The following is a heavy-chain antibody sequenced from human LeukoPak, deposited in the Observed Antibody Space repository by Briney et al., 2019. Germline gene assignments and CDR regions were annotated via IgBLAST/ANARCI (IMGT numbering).Heavy chain of an antibody. J-gene: IGHJ4*02. CDR2: INPNSGGT. D-gene: IGHD3-3*01. Sequence: ASVKVSCKASGYTFTGYYMHWVRQAPGQGLEWMGWINPNSGGTNYAQKFQGRVTMTRDTSISTAYMELSRLRSDDTAVYYCARSPSPPEYYDFWSGYYFDYWGQGTLVTVSS. CDR3: ARSPSPPEYYDFWSGYYFDY. V-gene: IGHV1-2*02. CDR1: GYTFTGYY.